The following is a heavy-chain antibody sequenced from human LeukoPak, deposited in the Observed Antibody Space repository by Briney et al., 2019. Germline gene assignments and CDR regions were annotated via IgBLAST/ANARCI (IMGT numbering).Heavy chain of an antibody. D-gene: IGHD3-9*01. CDR3: AKEDKYYDIMTRYYSSYYFDY. V-gene: IGHV3-23*01. J-gene: IGHJ4*01. CDR2: FSGRSGSP. Sequence: GGCLRLCCAASGFPFSIYARCCVRQAPGKGGGGGSTFSGRSGSPTYAPSLKGRFTISTDTSKNTLYLQMNSLRADDTAVYYCAKEDKYYDIMTRYYSSYYFDYWGQGTLVTVSS. CDR1: GFPFSIYA.